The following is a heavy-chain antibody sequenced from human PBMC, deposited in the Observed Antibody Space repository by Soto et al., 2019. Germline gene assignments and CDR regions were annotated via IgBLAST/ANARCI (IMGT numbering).Heavy chain of an antibody. CDR3: ARDGAGSGSYYTPPEYNWFDP. CDR2: ISAYNGNT. CDR1: GYTFTSYG. J-gene: IGHJ5*02. Sequence: ASVKVSCKASGYTFTSYGISWVRQAPGQGLEWMGWISAYNGNTNYAQKLQGRVTMTTDTSTSTAYMELRSLRSDDTAVYYCARDGAGSGSYYTPPEYNWFDPWGQGTLVTVSS. D-gene: IGHD3-10*01. V-gene: IGHV1-18*01.